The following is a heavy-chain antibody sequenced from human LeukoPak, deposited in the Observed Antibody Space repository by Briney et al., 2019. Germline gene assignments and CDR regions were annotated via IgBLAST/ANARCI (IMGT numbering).Heavy chain of an antibody. V-gene: IGHV3-30*18. CDR2: ISYDATNK. D-gene: IGHD4-17*01. Sequence: GGSLRLSCAASGFTFINYGMHWVRQAPGKGLEWVAVISYDATNKYYADSVKGRFTISRDNSKNTLYLQMNSLKTGDTAVYYCANYGDYQYFDYWGQGTPVTVFS. CDR1: GFTFINYG. CDR3: ANYGDYQYFDY. J-gene: IGHJ4*02.